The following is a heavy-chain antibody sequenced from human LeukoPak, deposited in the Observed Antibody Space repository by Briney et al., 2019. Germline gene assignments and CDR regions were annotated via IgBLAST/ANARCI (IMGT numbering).Heavy chain of an antibody. J-gene: IGHJ4*02. Sequence: PGGSLRLSCAASEFTFSSYTMNWVRQAPGKGLEWVSSISSSSSYIYYADSVKGRFTISRDNAKNSLYLQMNSLRADDTAVYYCAREGRQWLVRFDYWGQGALVTVSS. D-gene: IGHD6-19*01. V-gene: IGHV3-21*01. CDR1: EFTFSSYT. CDR2: ISSSSSYI. CDR3: AREGRQWLVRFDY.